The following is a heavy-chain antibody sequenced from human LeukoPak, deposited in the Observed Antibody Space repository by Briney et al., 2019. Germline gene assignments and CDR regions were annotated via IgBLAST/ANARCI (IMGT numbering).Heavy chain of an antibody. CDR1: GFTFSSYS. CDR3: ASEYSSGWAVPGY. Sequence: GGSLRLSCAASGFTFSSYSMNWVRQAPGKGLEWVSSISSSSSYIYYADSVKGRFTISRDNAKNSLYLQMNSLRAEDTAVYYGASEYSSGWAVPGYWGQGTLVTVSS. J-gene: IGHJ4*02. D-gene: IGHD6-19*01. V-gene: IGHV3-21*01. CDR2: ISSSSSYI.